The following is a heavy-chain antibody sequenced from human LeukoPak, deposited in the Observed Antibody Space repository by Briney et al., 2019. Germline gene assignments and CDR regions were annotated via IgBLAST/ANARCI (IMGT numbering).Heavy chain of an antibody. CDR1: GYTFTSYY. V-gene: IGHV1-46*01. CDR2: INPSGGST. Sequence: ASVKVSCKASGYTFTSYYMHWVRQAPGQGLEWMGIINPSGGSTSYAQKFQGRVTMTRDMSTSTVYMELSSLRSEDTAVYYCARVFTMVRGVISGVDPWGQGTLVTVSS. CDR3: ARVFTMVRGVISGVDP. D-gene: IGHD3-10*01. J-gene: IGHJ5*02.